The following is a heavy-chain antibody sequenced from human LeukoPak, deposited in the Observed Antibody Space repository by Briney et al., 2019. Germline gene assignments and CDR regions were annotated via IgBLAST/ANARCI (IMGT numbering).Heavy chain of an antibody. J-gene: IGHJ5*02. CDR1: GFTFSSYA. CDR2: ISGSGGSS. V-gene: IGHV3-23*01. D-gene: IGHD6-19*01. Sequence: GGSLRLSCAASGFTFSSYAMSWVRQAPGKGLEWVSAISGSGGSSYYADSVKGRFTSSRDNSKNTLYLQMNSLRAEDTVVYYCAKDQSSGWAYIWFDPWGQRTLGTVSP. CDR3: AKDQSSGWAYIWFDP.